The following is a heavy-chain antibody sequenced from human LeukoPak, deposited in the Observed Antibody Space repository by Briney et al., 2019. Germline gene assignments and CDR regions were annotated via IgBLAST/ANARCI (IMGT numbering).Heavy chain of an antibody. J-gene: IGHJ4*02. Sequence: GGSLRLSCAASGFTVSSNYMSWVRQAPGKGLEWVSVIYSGGSTYYADSVKGRFTISRDNSKNTLYLQMNSLRAEDTAVYYCATLRDLLWFGELLNWGQGTLVTVSP. CDR2: IYSGGST. CDR1: GFTVSSNY. V-gene: IGHV3-66*01. D-gene: IGHD3-10*01. CDR3: ATLRDLLWFGELLN.